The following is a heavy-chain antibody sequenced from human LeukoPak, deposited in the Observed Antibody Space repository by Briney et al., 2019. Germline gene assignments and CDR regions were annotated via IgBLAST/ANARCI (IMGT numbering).Heavy chain of an antibody. V-gene: IGHV3-30*04. CDR2: ISYDGSNK. CDR1: GFTFSSYA. J-gene: IGHJ6*04. D-gene: IGHD2-2*01. CDR3: ARDPTIEVVPYGMDV. Sequence: PGRSLRLSCAASGFTFSSYAMHWVRQAPGKGLEWVAVISYDGSNKYYADSVKGRFTISRDNSKNTLYLQMNSLRAEDTAVYYCARDPTIEVVPYGMDVWGKGTTVTVSS.